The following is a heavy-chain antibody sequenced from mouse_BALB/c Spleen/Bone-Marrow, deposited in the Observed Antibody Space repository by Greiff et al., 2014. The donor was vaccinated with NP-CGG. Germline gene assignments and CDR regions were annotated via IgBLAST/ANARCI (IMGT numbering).Heavy chain of an antibody. CDR2: IYPGNSDT. D-gene: IGHD3-1*01. V-gene: IGHV1-5*01. J-gene: IGHJ2*01. CDR1: GCTFSNYW. CDR3: TTLARNNFDY. Sequence: EVQLQQSGTVLARPGAAVKMSCKASGCTFSNYWMHWVKQRPGQGLEWIGTIYPGNSDTTYNQNFKGKAKLTAVTSTSTAYMELSSLTNEDSAVYYCTTLARNNFDYWGQGTTLTVSS.